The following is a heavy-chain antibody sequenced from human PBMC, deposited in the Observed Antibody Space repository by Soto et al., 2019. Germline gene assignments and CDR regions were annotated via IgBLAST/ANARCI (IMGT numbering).Heavy chain of an antibody. CDR1: GGSISSSTYY. J-gene: IGHJ4*02. CDR2: FFNGGNT. Sequence: SETLSLTCTVSGGSISSSTYYWGRMRQPPGKGMEWIAYFFNGGNTYYNPSLKSRVTISVDRSKNQFSLKLSSVTAADTAVYYCGRDNKWELPHEIDCWGQGTLVTVSS. D-gene: IGHD1-26*01. V-gene: IGHV4-39*07. CDR3: GRDNKWELPHEIDC.